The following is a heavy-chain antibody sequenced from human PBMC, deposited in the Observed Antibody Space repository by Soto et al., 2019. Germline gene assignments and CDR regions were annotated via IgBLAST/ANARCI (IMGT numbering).Heavy chain of an antibody. CDR1: GFTFSSYA. D-gene: IGHD1-7*01. CDR2: ISGSGGST. Sequence: EVQLLESGGGLVQPGGSLRLSCAASGFTFSSYAMSWVRQAPGKGLEWVSAISGSGGSTYYADSVKGRFTISRDNSKNTRYLQMNSLRAEDTAVYYCAKNNWNYGGFDYWGQGTLVTVSS. V-gene: IGHV3-23*01. J-gene: IGHJ4*02. CDR3: AKNNWNYGGFDY.